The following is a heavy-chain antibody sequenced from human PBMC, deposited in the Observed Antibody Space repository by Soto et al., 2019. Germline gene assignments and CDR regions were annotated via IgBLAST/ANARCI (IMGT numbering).Heavy chain of an antibody. D-gene: IGHD6-13*01. Sequence: QVQLVESGGGLVKPGGSLRLSCAASGFTFSDYYMSWIRRAPGKGLEWVAYINSSSTYTNYADSVKGRFTISRDNAKNSLYLQMNSLRAEDTAVYYCAIITATAGGRRYFDLWGRGTLVTVSS. V-gene: IGHV3-11*05. CDR1: GFTFSDYY. J-gene: IGHJ2*01. CDR3: AIITATAGGRRYFDL. CDR2: INSSSTYT.